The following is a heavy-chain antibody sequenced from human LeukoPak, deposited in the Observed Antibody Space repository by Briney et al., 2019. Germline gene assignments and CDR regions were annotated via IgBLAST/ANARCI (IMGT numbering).Heavy chain of an antibody. J-gene: IGHJ5*02. CDR2: INPNSGGT. Sequence: ASVKVSCKASGYTFTGYYMHWVRQAPGQGLEWMGWINPNSGGTNYAQKFQGRVTMTRDTSISTAYMELSRLRSDDTAVYYCAETRGASGWYGHDRFDPWGQGTLVTVSS. CDR1: GYTFTGYY. D-gene: IGHD6-19*01. CDR3: AETRGASGWYGHDRFDP. V-gene: IGHV1-2*02.